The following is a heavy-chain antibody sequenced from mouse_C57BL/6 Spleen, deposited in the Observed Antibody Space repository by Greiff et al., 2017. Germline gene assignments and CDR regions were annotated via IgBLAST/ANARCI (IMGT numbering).Heavy chain of an antibody. J-gene: IGHJ3*01. V-gene: IGHV5-4*01. CDR1: GFTFSSYA. D-gene: IGHD1-1*01. CDR2: ISDGGSYT. CDR3: ARDGATVVATTPFAY. Sequence: VESGGGLVKPGGSLKLSCAASGFTFSSYAMSWVRQTPEKRLEWVATISDGGSYTYYPDNVKGRFTISRDNAKNNLYLQMSHLKSEDTAMYYCARDGATVVATTPFAYWGQGTLVTVSA.